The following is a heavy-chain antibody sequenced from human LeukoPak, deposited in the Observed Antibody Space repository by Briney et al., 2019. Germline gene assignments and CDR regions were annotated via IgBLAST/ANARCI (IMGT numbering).Heavy chain of an antibody. V-gene: IGHV3-74*01. CDR3: ARYRRTGDFDY. J-gene: IGHJ4*02. CDR1: GFTFSSYW. CDR2: INSDGSST. Sequence: PGGSLRLSCAASGFTFSSYWVHWVRQAPGKGLVWVSRINSDGSSTSYADSVKGRFTISRDNAKNTLYLQMNSLRAEDTAVYYCARYRRTGDFDYWGQGTLVTVSS. D-gene: IGHD2-2*01.